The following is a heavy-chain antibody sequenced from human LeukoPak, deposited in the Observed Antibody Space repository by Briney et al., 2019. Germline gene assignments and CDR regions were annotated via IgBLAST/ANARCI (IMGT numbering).Heavy chain of an antibody. V-gene: IGHV4-61*02. CDR1: GGSISSGSYY. Sequence: SQTLSLTCTVSGGSISSGSYYWSWIRQPAGKGLEWIVRIYTSGSTNYNPPLKRLATISLDTSKNQSSLKLSSVTAEDTAVYYCAREDYYDSSGYCYYWGQGTLVTVSS. CDR2: IYTSGST. J-gene: IGHJ4*02. CDR3: AREDYYDSSGYCYY. D-gene: IGHD3-22*01.